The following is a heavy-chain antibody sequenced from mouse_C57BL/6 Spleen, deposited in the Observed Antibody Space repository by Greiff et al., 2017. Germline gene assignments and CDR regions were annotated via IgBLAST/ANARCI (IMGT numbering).Heavy chain of an antibody. Sequence: ESGPGLVKPSQSLSLTCSVTGYSITSGYYWNWIRQFPGNKLEWMGYISYDGSNNYNPSLKNRISITRDTSKNQFFLKLNSVTTEDTATYYCARGGYGSSYGYYFDYWGQGTTLTVSS. CDR2: ISYDGSN. D-gene: IGHD1-1*01. CDR1: GYSITSGYY. J-gene: IGHJ2*01. V-gene: IGHV3-6*01. CDR3: ARGGYGSSYGYYFDY.